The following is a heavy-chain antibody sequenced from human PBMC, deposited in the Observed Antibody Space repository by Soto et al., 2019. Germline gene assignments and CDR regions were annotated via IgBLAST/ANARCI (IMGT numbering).Heavy chain of an antibody. D-gene: IGHD3-3*01. Sequence: EVQLVESGGGLVQPGGSLRLSCAASGFSVSNLFMTWVRQAPGKGLEWVSDISSDGSTYYADSVKGRFTISRDNSKNTLYLEMNSLRAGDTAVYYCARDTLGGAYDFRHGGQGTLVTVSS. V-gene: IGHV3-66*01. CDR3: ARDTLGGAYDFRH. CDR2: ISSDGST. J-gene: IGHJ4*02. CDR1: GFSVSNLF.